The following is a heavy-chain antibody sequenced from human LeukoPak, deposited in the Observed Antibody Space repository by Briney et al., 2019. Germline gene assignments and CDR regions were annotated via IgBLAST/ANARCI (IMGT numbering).Heavy chain of an antibody. J-gene: IGHJ4*02. V-gene: IGHV3-23*01. CDR3: AREQAGTSGWYTVDS. Sequence: GGSLTLSCAASGFAFSTYAMDWVRQAPGKGLQWVSAFSRRGTTHYADSVRGRFTISRDSSKNVLYLQMNSLRVDDTAIYYCAREQAGTSGWYTVDSWGQGTLVTVSS. CDR1: GFAFSTYA. CDR2: FSRRGTT. D-gene: IGHD6-13*01.